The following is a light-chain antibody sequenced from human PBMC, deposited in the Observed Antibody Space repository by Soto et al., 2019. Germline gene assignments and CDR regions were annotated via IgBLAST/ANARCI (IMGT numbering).Light chain of an antibody. CDR3: CSYTGGTTLV. V-gene: IGLV2-14*01. CDR1: SSDVGGYKY. J-gene: IGLJ2*01. Sequence: QSALTQPASVSGSPGQSITISCTGSSSDVGGYKYVSWYQQHPGKAPKLMIFEVSNQPSGVSNRFSGSKSGNTASLTISGLQAEDEGDYYCCSYTGGTTLVCGGGTKVTVL. CDR2: EVS.